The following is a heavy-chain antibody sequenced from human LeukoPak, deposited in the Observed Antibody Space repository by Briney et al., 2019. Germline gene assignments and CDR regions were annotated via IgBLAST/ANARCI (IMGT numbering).Heavy chain of an antibody. CDR3: ARHIRSTSCYSGFCYFDY. V-gene: IGHV4-39*01. Sequence: SETLSLTCTVSSGSISSSSYYWGWIRQPPGKGLEWIGSIYYSGSTYYNPSLKSRVTISVDTSKNQFSLKLSSVTAADTAVYSCARHIRSTSCYSGFCYFDYWGQGTLVTVSS. CDR1: SGSISSSSYY. J-gene: IGHJ4*02. CDR2: IYYSGST. D-gene: IGHD2-2*01.